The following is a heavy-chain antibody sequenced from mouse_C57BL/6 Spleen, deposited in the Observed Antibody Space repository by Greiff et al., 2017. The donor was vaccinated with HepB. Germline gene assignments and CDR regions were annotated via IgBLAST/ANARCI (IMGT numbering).Heavy chain of an antibody. Sequence: EVHLVESGGDLVKPGGSLKLSCAASGFTFSSYGMSWVRQTPDKRLEWVATISSGGSYTYYPDSVKGRVTISRDKAKNTLYLQMSSLKSEDTAMYYCARGHSNYWYFDVWGTGTTVTVSS. J-gene: IGHJ1*03. CDR3: ARGHSNYWYFDV. D-gene: IGHD2-5*01. V-gene: IGHV5-6*01. CDR1: GFTFSSYG. CDR2: ISSGGSYT.